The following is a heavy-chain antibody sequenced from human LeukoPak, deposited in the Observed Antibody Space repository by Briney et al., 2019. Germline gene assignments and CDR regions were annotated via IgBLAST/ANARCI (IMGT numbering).Heavy chain of an antibody. J-gene: IGHJ4*02. V-gene: IGHV4-34*01. CDR2: INHSGST. CDR1: GGSFSGYY. Sequence: SETLSLTCAVYGGSFSGYYWSWIRQPPGKGLEWIGEINHSGSTNYNPSLKSRVTISVDTSKNQFSLKLSSVTAADTAVYYCARARYGYGRGLLVDYWGQGTLVTVSS. D-gene: IGHD5-18*01. CDR3: ARARYGYGRGLLVDY.